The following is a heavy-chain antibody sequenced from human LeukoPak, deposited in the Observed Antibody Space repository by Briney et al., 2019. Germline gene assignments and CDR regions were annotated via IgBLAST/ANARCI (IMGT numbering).Heavy chain of an antibody. CDR3: ARDLSLPRIAAAAVAFDI. D-gene: IGHD6-13*01. CDR2: ISAYNGNT. CDR1: GYTFTSYG. Sequence: ASVKVSCKASGYTFTSYGISWVRQAPGQGLEWMGWISAYNGNTNYAQKLQGRVTMTTDTSTSTAYMELRSLRSDDTAVYYCARDLSLPRIAAAAVAFDIWGQGTMVTVSS. J-gene: IGHJ3*02. V-gene: IGHV1-18*01.